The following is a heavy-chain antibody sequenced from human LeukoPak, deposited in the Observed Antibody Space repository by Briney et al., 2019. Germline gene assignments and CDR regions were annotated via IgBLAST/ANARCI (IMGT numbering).Heavy chain of an antibody. Sequence: GGSLRLSCAASGFTFDDYAMHWVRQAPGKGLDWVSLISGDGDNTYYADSVKCRFTISRDNSKNSLYLQMNRLRTEDTALYYCAKDVSESGDAFDIWGRGTMVTVSS. J-gene: IGHJ3*02. CDR1: GFTFDDYA. V-gene: IGHV3-43*02. D-gene: IGHD3-3*01. CDR2: ISGDGDNT. CDR3: AKDVSESGDAFDI.